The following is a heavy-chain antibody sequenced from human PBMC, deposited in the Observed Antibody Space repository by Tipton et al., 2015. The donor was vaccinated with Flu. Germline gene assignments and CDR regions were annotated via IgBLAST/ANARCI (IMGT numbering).Heavy chain of an antibody. CDR3: ARSYDQTAPFDA. CDR2: IIPELGTE. Sequence: QLVQSGPEVKRPGSSVKVSCKASGGTFNKYVINWLRQAPGQGLEWMGRIIPELGTENYARKFEDRVTITADESATTAYMDLSGLQSDDSAVYYCARSYDQTAPFDAWGQGTLVTVSS. J-gene: IGHJ4*02. D-gene: IGHD3-16*01. CDR1: GGTFNKYV. V-gene: IGHV1-69*11.